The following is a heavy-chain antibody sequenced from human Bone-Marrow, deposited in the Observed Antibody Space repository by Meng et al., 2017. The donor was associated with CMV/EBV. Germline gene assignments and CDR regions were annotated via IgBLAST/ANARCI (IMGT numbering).Heavy chain of an antibody. J-gene: IGHJ5*02. D-gene: IGHD3-16*01. V-gene: IGHV4-34*01. CDR3: ARDLTFRGFDP. CDR1: GGSFNGYY. Sequence: SETLSLTCAVYGGSFNGYYWSWIRQPPGKGLEWIGEINYDGSTNYSPSLKSRVTISVDTSKNQFSLKLSSVTAADTAVYYCARDLTFRGFDPWGQGTLVTVSS. CDR2: INYDGST.